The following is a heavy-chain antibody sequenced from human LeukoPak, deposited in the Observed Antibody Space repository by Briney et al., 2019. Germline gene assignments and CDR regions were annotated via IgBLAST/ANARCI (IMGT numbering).Heavy chain of an antibody. CDR3: ARSFYGGNHYFDY. V-gene: IGHV1-18*01. Sequence: ASVKVSFKASGYTFTVYGISWVRQAPGQGLEWMGWVSAYSGNTNYAQKLQGRVTMTTDTSTSTAYMELRSLRSDDTAVYYCARSFYGGNHYFDYWGQGTLVTVSS. CDR2: VSAYSGNT. D-gene: IGHD4-23*01. CDR1: GYTFTVYG. J-gene: IGHJ4*02.